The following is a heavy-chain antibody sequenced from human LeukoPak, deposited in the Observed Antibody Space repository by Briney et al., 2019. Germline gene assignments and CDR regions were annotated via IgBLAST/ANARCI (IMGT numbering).Heavy chain of an antibody. CDR1: GFTFSSYA. D-gene: IGHD2-2*01. CDR3: ARDRDIVVVPAASSGFDY. CDR2: ISYDGSNK. J-gene: IGHJ4*02. V-gene: IGHV3-30-3*01. Sequence: GGSLRLSCAASGFTFSSYAMHWVRQAPGKGLEWVAVISYDGSNKYYADSVKGRFTISRDNSKKTLYLQMNSLRAEDTAVYYCARDRDIVVVPAASSGFDYWGQGTLVTVSS.